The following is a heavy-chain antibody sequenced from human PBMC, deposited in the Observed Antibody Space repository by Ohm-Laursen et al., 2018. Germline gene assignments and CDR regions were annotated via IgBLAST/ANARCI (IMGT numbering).Heavy chain of an antibody. CDR3: ARDMTVAGTIDY. Sequence: SLRLSCAASGITFSSYAMNWVRQAPGKGLEWVSGISGSGGSTDYADSVKGRFTISRDNSKNTLYLQMNILRADDTAVYYCARDMTVAGTIDYWGQGTLVTVSS. V-gene: IGHV3-23*01. CDR2: ISGSGGST. J-gene: IGHJ4*02. D-gene: IGHD6-19*01. CDR1: GITFSSYA.